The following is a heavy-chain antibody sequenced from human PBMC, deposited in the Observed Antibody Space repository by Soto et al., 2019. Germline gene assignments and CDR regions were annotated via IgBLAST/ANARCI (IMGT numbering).Heavy chain of an antibody. CDR2: IRPNGNST. CDR3: VKGSGTVTLNFFNY. V-gene: IGHV3-23*01. D-gene: IGHD4-17*01. Sequence: GGSLRLSCAASGFTFSSYGMHWVRQAPGKGLEWVAVIRPNGNSTYYADSVKGRFTISRDNSKSTLYLQMNSLRAEDTAVYYCVKGSGTVTLNFFNYWGQGTLVTVSS. CDR1: GFTFSSYG. J-gene: IGHJ4*02.